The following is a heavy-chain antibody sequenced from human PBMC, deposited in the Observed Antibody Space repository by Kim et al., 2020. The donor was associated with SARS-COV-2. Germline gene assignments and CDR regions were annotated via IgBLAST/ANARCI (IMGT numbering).Heavy chain of an antibody. D-gene: IGHD1-26*01. CDR3: ARGVGARSAFDI. V-gene: IGHV1-46*01. Sequence: TNAQQCQGRVTMTRETSTSTVYMELSSLRSEDTAVYYCARGVGARSAFDIWGQGTMVTVSS. J-gene: IGHJ3*02.